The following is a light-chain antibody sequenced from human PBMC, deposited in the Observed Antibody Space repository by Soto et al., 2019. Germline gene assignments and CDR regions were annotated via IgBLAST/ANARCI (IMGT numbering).Light chain of an antibody. CDR1: SSDVGKYNY. J-gene: IGLJ1*01. V-gene: IGLV2-8*01. CDR2: EVT. Sequence: QSALTQPPSASGSPGQSVTISCTGTSSDVGKYNYVSWYQQHPGKAPKLIIYEVTKRPSGVPDRFSGSKSGSTASLTVSGLQGEDEADYYCSSYTGSNNYVFGTGTKVTVL. CDR3: SSYTGSNNYV.